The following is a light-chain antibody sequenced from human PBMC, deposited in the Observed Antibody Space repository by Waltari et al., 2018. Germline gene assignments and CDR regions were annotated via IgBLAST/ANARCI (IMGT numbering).Light chain of an antibody. CDR2: EIT. Sequence: QSALTQPPSASGSPGQSITIACTGTSSYVGGSDFFSWYQQYPGKAPNPLLYEITKGPAGVPDRFSGSKSGNTASLTVSGLQPEDEAEYFCSSYAATYNLVFGGGTKLTV. CDR1: SSYVGGSDF. J-gene: IGLJ3*02. V-gene: IGLV2-8*01. CDR3: SSYAATYNLV.